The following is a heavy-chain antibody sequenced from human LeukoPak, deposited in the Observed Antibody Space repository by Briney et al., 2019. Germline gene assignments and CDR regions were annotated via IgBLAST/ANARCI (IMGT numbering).Heavy chain of an antibody. D-gene: IGHD2-2*01. CDR2: INSKSGDT. Sequence: ASVKVSCKASGYSFKDYFIHWVRQAPGQGPEWLGWINSKSGDTDYGQQFRGRVNMTRDMAISTIYLELHRLRVDDTAMYYCARADSSNNSYSTGYLAPWGQRRLVTASS. CDR3: ARADSSNNSYSTGYLAP. CDR1: GYSFKDYF. J-gene: IGHJ5*02. V-gene: IGHV1-2*02.